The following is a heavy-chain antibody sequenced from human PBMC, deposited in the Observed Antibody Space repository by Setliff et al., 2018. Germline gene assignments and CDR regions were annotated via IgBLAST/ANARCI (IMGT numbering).Heavy chain of an antibody. CDR2: ISAYNGNT. J-gene: IGHJ3*01. CDR1: GYTFSRYG. CDR3: ARDWFCSGGDCSDVFDF. V-gene: IGHV1-18*01. D-gene: IGHD2-21*02. Sequence: ASVKVSCKASGYTFSRYGISWVRQAPGQGLEWMGWISAYNGNTNYAQKLQGRVTMTTDTSTSTAYMELRSLRSDDTAVYYCARDWFCSGGDCSDVFDFWGQGTMVTVSS.